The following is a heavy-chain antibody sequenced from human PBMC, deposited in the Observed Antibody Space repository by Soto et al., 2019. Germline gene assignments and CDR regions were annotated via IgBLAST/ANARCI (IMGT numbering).Heavy chain of an antibody. CDR2: IYSDGSGT. J-gene: IGHJ4*02. CDR1: GFTFSNFW. CDR3: ATLNSFGSDY. D-gene: IGHD5-18*01. Sequence: GGSLRLSCTASGFTFSNFWMHWVRQAPGKGLVWVSRIYSDGSGTMYADSVKGRFTISRGNAKSTLYLQMNSLRAEDTAVYYCATLNSFGSDYRGRGTLVTVSS. V-gene: IGHV3-74*03.